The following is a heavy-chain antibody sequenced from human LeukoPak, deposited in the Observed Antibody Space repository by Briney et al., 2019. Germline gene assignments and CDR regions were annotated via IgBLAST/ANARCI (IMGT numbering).Heavy chain of an antibody. J-gene: IGHJ6*02. CDR3: ARAVDDDYYYYGMDV. CDR2: IYYSGST. D-gene: IGHD6-19*01. Sequence: SETLSLACTVSGGSISSYYWSWIRQPAGKGLEWIGYIYYSGSTNYNPSLKSRVTISVDTSKNQFSLKLSSVTAADTAVYYCARAVDDDYYYYGMDVWGQGTTVTVSS. V-gene: IGHV4-59*01. CDR1: GGSISSYY.